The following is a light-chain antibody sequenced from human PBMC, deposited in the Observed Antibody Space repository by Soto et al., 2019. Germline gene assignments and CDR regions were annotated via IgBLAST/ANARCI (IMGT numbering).Light chain of an antibody. Sequence: QSVLTQPASVSGSPGQSITFSCTGTSSDVGRYDYVSWHQQHPGKAPKLIIYDVNNRPLGVPSRFSGSKSGNTASLIISGLQTEDEADYYCCAYSTSGTHVFGTG. J-gene: IGLJ1*01. CDR3: CAYSTSGTHV. CDR2: DVN. V-gene: IGLV2-14*03. CDR1: SSDVGRYDY.